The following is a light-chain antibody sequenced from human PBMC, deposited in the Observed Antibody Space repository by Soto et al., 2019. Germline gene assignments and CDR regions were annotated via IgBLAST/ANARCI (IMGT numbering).Light chain of an antibody. J-gene: IGLJ1*01. CDR2: EVS. CDR1: SSDVGGYNY. CDR3: SSYTSSYV. Sequence: QSALTQPASVSGSPGQSITISCTGTSSDVGGYNYVSWYQQHPGKAPKLMIYEVSNRPSGVSNRFSGSKSGNTASLTISGIQAEDEADYYCSSYTSSYVFGNGTKLTVL. V-gene: IGLV2-14*01.